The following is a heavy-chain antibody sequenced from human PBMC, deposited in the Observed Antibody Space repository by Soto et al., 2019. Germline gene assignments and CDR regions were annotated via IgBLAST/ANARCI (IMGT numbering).Heavy chain of an antibody. J-gene: IGHJ4*02. CDR1: ASIFKGHG. CDR2: IRYDGSDE. Sequence: QVQLVESGGGVVQPGGSLRLSCAASASIFKGHGTHWVRQAPGKGLEWVAIIRYDGSDEHYGDSVEGRFTISRDNSKNMLYLQMNSLRAEDTAVYYCARDGVGATTFFGFLDYWGQGTLVTVSS. CDR3: ARDGVGATTFFGFLDY. D-gene: IGHD1-26*01. V-gene: IGHV3-33*08.